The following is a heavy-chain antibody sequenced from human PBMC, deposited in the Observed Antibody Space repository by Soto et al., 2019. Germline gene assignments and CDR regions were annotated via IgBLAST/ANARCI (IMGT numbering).Heavy chain of an antibody. Sequence: QLQLQQSGPGLVRPSQTLSLTCGISGDSVSRNTAAWNWIRQSPSRGLEWLGRTYYTSKWYNNYATSVKSRITINSDTSKNQVSLQLISVTPEDTAVYYCARGHSYYYGIDVWGQGTTVTVSS. J-gene: IGHJ6*02. CDR1: GDSVSRNTAA. CDR3: ARGHSYYYGIDV. V-gene: IGHV6-1*01. CDR2: TYYTSKWYN.